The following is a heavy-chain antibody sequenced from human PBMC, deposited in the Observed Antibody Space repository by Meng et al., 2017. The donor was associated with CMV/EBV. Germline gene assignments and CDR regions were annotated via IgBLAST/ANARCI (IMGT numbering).Heavy chain of an antibody. D-gene: IGHD6-6*01. V-gene: IGHV3-30*02. Sequence: FTFSSYGMHWVRQAPGKGLEWVAFIRYDGSNKYYADSVKGRFTISRDNSRNTLYLQMNSLRAEDTAVYYCAKKKGSGYSSSSPTDYWGQGTLVTVSS. CDR3: AKKKGSGYSSSSPTDY. CDR2: IRYDGSNK. CDR1: FTFSSYG. J-gene: IGHJ4*02.